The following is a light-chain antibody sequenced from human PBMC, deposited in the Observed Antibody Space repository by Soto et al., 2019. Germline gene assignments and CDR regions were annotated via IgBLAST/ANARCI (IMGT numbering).Light chain of an antibody. J-gene: IGKJ1*01. Sequence: IQMTQSPASLSASLGARVAITCGASQGITDSLAWYQQKPGQVPNMLMYAASTLQSGVPSRFSVSGSGTDATLTITGLQPEDVEPDYCQNYNSDPWTCGQGTKVDI. V-gene: IGKV1-27*01. CDR2: AAS. CDR3: QNYNSDPWT. CDR1: QGITDS.